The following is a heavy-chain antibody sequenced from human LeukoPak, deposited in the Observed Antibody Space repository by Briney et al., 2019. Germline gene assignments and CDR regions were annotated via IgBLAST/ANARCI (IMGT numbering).Heavy chain of an antibody. CDR3: AREGVDWNHSVYYFDY. D-gene: IGHD1-1*01. CDR2: INPNSGGT. J-gene: IGHJ4*02. V-gene: IGHV1-2*02. CDR1: GYTXTGYY. Sequence: ASVKVSCKASGYTXTGYYMHWVRQAPGQGLEWMGWINPNSGGTNYAQKFQGRVTMTRDTSISTAYMELGRLRSDDTAVYYCAREGVDWNHSVYYFDYWGQGTLVTVSS.